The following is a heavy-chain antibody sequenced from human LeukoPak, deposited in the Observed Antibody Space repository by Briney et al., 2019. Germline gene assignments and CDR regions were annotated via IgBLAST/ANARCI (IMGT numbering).Heavy chain of an antibody. CDR3: ATPGGSYGDY. V-gene: IGHV4-34*01. CDR1: GGSFSGYY. CDR2: INHSGST. Sequence: TASETLSLTCAVYGGSFSGYYWSWIRQPPGKGLEWIGEINHSGSTNYNPSLKSRVTISVDTSKNQFSLKLSSVTAADTAVYYCATPGGSYGDYWGQGTLVTVSS. D-gene: IGHD1-26*01. J-gene: IGHJ4*02.